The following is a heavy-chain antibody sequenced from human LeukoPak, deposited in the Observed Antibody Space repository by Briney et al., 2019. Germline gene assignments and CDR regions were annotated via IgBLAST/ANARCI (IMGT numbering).Heavy chain of an antibody. V-gene: IGHV3-30*02. CDR3: AKAGEVAGTSYFDY. Sequence: GGSLRLSCAASGFTFSSDGMHWVRQAPGKGLEWVAFIRYDGSNKYYADSVKGRFTISRDNSKDTLYLQMNSLRAEDTAVYYCAKAGEVAGTSYFDYWGQGTLVTVSS. J-gene: IGHJ4*02. CDR1: GFTFSSDG. D-gene: IGHD6-19*01. CDR2: IRYDGSNK.